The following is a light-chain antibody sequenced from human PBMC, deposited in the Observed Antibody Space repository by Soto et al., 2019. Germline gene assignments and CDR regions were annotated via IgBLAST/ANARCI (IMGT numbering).Light chain of an antibody. CDR2: EVS. Sequence: QSVLTQPASVSGSPGQSITISCTGTSIDIGTYNYVSWYQQHPGKAPKLIIYEVSNRPSGVSNRFSGSKSGNTASLTISGLQAEDEADYYCSSYTSSTNDVFGTGTKVTVL. CDR3: SSYTSSTNDV. CDR1: SIDIGTYNY. V-gene: IGLV2-14*01. J-gene: IGLJ1*01.